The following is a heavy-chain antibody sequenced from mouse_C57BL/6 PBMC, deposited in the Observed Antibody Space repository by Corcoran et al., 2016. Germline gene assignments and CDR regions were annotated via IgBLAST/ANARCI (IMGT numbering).Heavy chain of an antibody. CDR3: ARRGYDGYYGSFDY. CDR2: IYPGDGDT. Sequence: QVQLQQSGAELVKPGASVKISCKASGYAFSSYWMNWVKQRPGKGLEWIGQIYPGDGDTNYNGKFKGKATLTADKSSSTAYMQLSSLTSEDSAVYFCARRGYDGYYGSFDYWGQGTTLTVSS. J-gene: IGHJ2*01. CDR1: GYAFSSYW. D-gene: IGHD2-3*01. V-gene: IGHV1-80*01.